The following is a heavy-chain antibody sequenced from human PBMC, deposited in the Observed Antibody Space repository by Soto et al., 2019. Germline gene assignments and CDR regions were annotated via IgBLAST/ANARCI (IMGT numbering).Heavy chain of an antibody. V-gene: IGHV6-1*01. D-gene: IGHD6-13*01. CDR2: TYYRSKWYN. Sequence: SQTLSLTCAISGDSVSSNSAAWNWIRQSPSRGLEWLGRTYYRSKWYNDYAVSVKSRITINPDTSKNQFSLQLNSVTPEDTAVYYCARDPLLGRQLARGYYYYYGMDVWGQGTTVTVSS. CDR3: ARDPLLGRQLARGYYYYYGMDV. J-gene: IGHJ6*02. CDR1: GDSVSSNSAA.